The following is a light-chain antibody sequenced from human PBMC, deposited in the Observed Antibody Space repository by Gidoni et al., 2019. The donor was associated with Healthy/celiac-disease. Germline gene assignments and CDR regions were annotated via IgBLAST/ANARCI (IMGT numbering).Light chain of an antibody. J-gene: IGKJ5*01. CDR3: QQYGSSPIT. V-gene: IGKV3-20*01. CDR2: GAS. Sequence: EIVLTQSPGTLSLSPGERATLSCRASQSVSSSYLAWYQQKPSQAPRLLLYGASSRATGIPDRFSGSGSGTDFTLTISRLEPEDVAVYYCQQYGSSPITFGQGTRLEIK. CDR1: QSVSSSY.